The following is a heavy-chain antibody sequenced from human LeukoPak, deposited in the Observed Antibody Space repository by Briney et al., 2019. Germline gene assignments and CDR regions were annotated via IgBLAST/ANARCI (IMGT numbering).Heavy chain of an antibody. CDR3: VRGSYGAYDY. Sequence: GGSLRLSCAASGFSFNTYTMNWVRQAPGKGLEWVSSISSDSSYIYYADAVHGRFTVSRDNAKYSLYLQMNSLRAEDTAVYYCVRGSYGAYDYWGQGSLVTVSS. CDR2: ISSDSSYI. D-gene: IGHD4-17*01. J-gene: IGHJ4*02. V-gene: IGHV3-21*01. CDR1: GFSFNTYT.